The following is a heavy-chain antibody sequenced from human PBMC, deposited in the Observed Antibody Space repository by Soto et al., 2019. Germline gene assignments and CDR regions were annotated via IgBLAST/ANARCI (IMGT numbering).Heavy chain of an antibody. V-gene: IGHV3-15*07. CDR3: TTDSYSTIIIVRFDY. CDR1: GFPFPNAW. Sequence: GGSLRLSCAASGFPFPNAWMNWVRQAPGKGLEWVGRIKSTIDGGTTDYAEPVKGRFAISRDDSNSMVYLQMNSLKIEDTAVYYCTTDSYSTIIIVRFDYWGHGTLVTVSS. CDR2: IKSTIDGGTT. J-gene: IGHJ4*01. D-gene: IGHD3-22*01.